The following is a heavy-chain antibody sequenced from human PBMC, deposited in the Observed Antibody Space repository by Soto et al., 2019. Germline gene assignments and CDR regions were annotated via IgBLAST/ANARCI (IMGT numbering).Heavy chain of an antibody. V-gene: IGHV3-30-3*01. D-gene: IGHD2-15*01. J-gene: IGHJ6*02. CDR1: GFNFNNYN. Sequence: GGSLRLSCVASGFNFNNYNLHWVRQAPSNSLESVAVISFDGTTDYYADSVKGRFTVSRDNFKNILSLQMDSLRPEDTAVYYCARDNRDCSAFNCYNPGRVIGLDVPGQGTTVTVS. CDR2: ISFDGTTD. CDR3: ARDNRDCSAFNCYNPGRVIGLDV.